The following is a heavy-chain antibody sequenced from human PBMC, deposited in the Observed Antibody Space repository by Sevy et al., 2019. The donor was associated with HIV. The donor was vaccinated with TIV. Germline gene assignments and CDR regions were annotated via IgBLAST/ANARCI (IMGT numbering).Heavy chain of an antibody. Sequence: SETLSLTCSVSGGSISGNFWTWIRQPPGKGLEWIGYIYYSGSTNSNPARKSRVSISLDTSKNQFSLRLNSVTAADTAVYYCASGSGSYYDAFHIWGQGTMVTVSS. J-gene: IGHJ3*02. V-gene: IGHV4-59*01. CDR3: ASGSGSYYDAFHI. CDR2: IYYSGST. D-gene: IGHD1-26*01. CDR1: GGSISGNF.